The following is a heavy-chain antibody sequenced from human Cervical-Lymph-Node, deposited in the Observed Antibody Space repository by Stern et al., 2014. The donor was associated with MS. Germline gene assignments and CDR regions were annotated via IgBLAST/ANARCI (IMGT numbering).Heavy chain of an antibody. D-gene: IGHD2-2*01. V-gene: IGHV3-23*04. CDR1: GFTFSNYA. CDR3: ARGGPGGTSFDY. CDR2: ISERGLTT. Sequence: EVQLVESGGGLVQPGGSLRLSCAASGFTFSNYAMTWVRQAPGKGLEWVSTISERGLTTYYAASRKGRFNLSRDNSQNTEVFQMNRLGDEDTAVYYCARGGPGGTSFDYWGQGTLVTVSS. J-gene: IGHJ4*02.